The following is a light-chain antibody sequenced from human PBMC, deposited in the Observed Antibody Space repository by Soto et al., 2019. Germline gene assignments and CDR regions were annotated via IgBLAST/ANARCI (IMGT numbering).Light chain of an antibody. CDR2: DAS. Sequence: EIVMTQSPATLSVSPGEGVTLSCRASQSVSSNLAWYQQKPGQAPRLLIYDASNRATGIPARFSGSGSGTEFTLTISSLQSEDFAVYYCQQYNNWPKTFGQGTKVDIK. V-gene: IGKV3D-15*01. CDR1: QSVSSN. J-gene: IGKJ1*01. CDR3: QQYNNWPKT.